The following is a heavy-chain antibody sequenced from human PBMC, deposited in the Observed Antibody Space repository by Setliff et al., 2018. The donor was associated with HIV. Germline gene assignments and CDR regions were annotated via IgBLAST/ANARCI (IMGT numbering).Heavy chain of an antibody. CDR2: INHSEST. D-gene: IGHD6-13*01. CDR1: GGSFSGYY. J-gene: IGHJ4*02. V-gene: IGHV4-34*01. CDR3: AREGGGIVAAAHFDY. Sequence: SETLSLTCAVYGGSFSGYYWSWIRQPPGKGLEWIGEINHSESTNYNPSLKSRVTISVDTSKNQFSLKLSSVTAADTAVYYCAREGGGIVAAAHFDYWGQGTLVTVSS.